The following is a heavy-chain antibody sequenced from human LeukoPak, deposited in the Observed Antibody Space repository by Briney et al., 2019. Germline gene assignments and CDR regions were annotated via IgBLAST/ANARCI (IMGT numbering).Heavy chain of an antibody. CDR3: ARAVGGDGSGSL. V-gene: IGHV4-59*01. CDR2: IYYRVTS. D-gene: IGHD3-10*01. CDR1: GGSFSGYY. J-gene: IGHJ4*02. Sequence: SETLSLTCAVYGGSFSGYYWSWIRQPPGKGLEWIGYIYYRVTSDYNPSLKSRVTMSVDMSTRQVSLKLSSVTAADTAVYYCARAVGGDGSGSLRGPGTLVTVSS.